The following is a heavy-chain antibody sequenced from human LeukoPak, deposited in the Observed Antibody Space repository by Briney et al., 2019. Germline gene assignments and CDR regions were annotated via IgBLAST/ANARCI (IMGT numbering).Heavy chain of an antibody. CDR2: IKQDGSEK. V-gene: IGHV3-7*01. CDR3: ARDQRAPYSSSWYVDY. J-gene: IGHJ4*02. CDR1: GFTVSTNY. D-gene: IGHD6-13*01. Sequence: GGSLRLSCAASGFTVSTNYMSWVRQAPGKGLEWVANIKQDGSEKYYVDSVKGRFTISRDNAKNSLYLQMNSLRAEDTAVYYCARDQRAPYSSSWYVDYWGQGTLVTVSS.